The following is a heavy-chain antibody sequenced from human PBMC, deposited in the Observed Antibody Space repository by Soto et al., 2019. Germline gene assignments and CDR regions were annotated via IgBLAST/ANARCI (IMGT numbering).Heavy chain of an antibody. J-gene: IGHJ3*02. V-gene: IGHV3-33*01. Sequence: QVQLVESGGGVVQPGRSLRLSCAASGFTFSSYGMHWVRQAPGKGLEWVAVIWYDGSNKYYADSVKGRFTISRDNSKNTLYLQMNSLRAEDTAVYYCARCSSSFSAARDAFDIWGQGTMVTVSS. CDR1: GFTFSSYG. D-gene: IGHD6-6*01. CDR3: ARCSSSFSAARDAFDI. CDR2: IWYDGSNK.